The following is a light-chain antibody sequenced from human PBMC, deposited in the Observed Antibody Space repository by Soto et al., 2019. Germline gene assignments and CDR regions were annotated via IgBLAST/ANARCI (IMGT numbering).Light chain of an antibody. Sequence: QSVLTHPHSASGTPVPRVTISCSGSRSNIGTSSVHWFQQLPGTAPKLLISTTNQRPSGVPERFSGSKSGTSASLAISGLKSEDESDYYCAAWDDGLNDHVFGT. CDR3: AAWDDGLNDHV. V-gene: IGLV1-44*01. CDR1: RSNIGTSS. CDR2: TTN. J-gene: IGLJ1*01.